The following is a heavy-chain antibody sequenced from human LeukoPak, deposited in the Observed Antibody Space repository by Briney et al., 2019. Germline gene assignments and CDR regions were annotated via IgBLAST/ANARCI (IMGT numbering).Heavy chain of an antibody. CDR3: ARSGRDEVLRFLEWPRPLDY. CDR1: GFTFSSYA. CDR2: ISYDGSNK. D-gene: IGHD3-3*01. Sequence: PGGSLRLSCAASGFTFSSYAMHWVRQAPGKGLEWVAVISYDGSNKYYADSVKGRFTISRDNSKNTLYLQMNSLRAEDTAVYYCARSGRDEVLRFLEWPRPLDYWGQGTLVTVSS. J-gene: IGHJ4*02. V-gene: IGHV3-30*04.